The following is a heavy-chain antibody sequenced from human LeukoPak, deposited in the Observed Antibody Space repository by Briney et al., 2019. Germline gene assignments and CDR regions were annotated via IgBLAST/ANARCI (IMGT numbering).Heavy chain of an antibody. CDR1: GGTFSSYA. D-gene: IGHD1-26*01. J-gene: IGHJ6*02. V-gene: IGHV1-69*04. CDR3: ARDSFIPGSYYFNYYYGMDV. CDR2: IIPILGIA. Sequence: GASVKVSCKASGGTFSSYAISWVRQAPGQGLEWMGRIIPILGIANYAQKFQGRVTITADKSTSTAYMELSSLRSEDTAVYCCARDSFIPGSYYFNYYYGMDVWGQGTTVTVSS.